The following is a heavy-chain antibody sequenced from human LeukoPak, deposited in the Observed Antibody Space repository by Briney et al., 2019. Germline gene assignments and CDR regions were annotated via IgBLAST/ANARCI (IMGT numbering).Heavy chain of an antibody. Sequence: SETLSLTCTVSGGSITGYYWNWVRQPAGQGLEWLGRVYSSGVGNYNPSLTSRVTMSVDTSKNQFSLKLTSLTAADTAVYYCAREEFLHEIDSSGYFVYWGQGTLVTVSS. CDR1: GGSITGYY. D-gene: IGHD3-22*01. CDR2: VYSSGVG. CDR3: AREEFLHEIDSSGYFVY. V-gene: IGHV4-4*07. J-gene: IGHJ4*02.